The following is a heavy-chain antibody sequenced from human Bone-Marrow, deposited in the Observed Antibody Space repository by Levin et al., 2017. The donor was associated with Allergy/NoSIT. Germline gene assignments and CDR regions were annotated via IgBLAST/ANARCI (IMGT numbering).Heavy chain of an antibody. CDR1: GFTVSSNF. D-gene: IGHD2-21*01. CDR2: IYSGNRT. CDR3: ARERVASLFLFFGYMDV. V-gene: IGHV3-53*05. Sequence: GESLKISCAASGFTVSSNFMTWVRQAPGKGLECVSIIYSGNRTYYADSVKGRFTISRDNSKNTLYLQMNSLRTEDTAVYYCARERVASLFLFFGYMDVWGKGTTVTVSS. J-gene: IGHJ6*03.